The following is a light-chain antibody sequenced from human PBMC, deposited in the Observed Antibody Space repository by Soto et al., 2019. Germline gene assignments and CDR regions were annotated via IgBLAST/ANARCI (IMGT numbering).Light chain of an antibody. CDR2: EVS. Sequence: QSALTQPPSASGSPGQSVAISCTGTSSDVGGYNYVSWYQQHPGKAPKLMIYEVSKRPSGVPDRFSGSKSGNTASLTVSGPRAEEEADYSASSYAGSNNFGVFGGGTK. J-gene: IGLJ2*01. CDR1: SSDVGGYNY. V-gene: IGLV2-8*01. CDR3: SSYAGSNNFGV.